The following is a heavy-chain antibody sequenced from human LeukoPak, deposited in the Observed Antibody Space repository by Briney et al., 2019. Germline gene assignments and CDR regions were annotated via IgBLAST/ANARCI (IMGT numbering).Heavy chain of an antibody. Sequence: GGSLRLSCTASGFSFSTYAMNWVRQAPGKGLEWVSSISSSSSYIYYADSVKGRFTISRDNAKNSLYLQMNSLRAEDTAVYYCARRVGYSSSSAEGYFDYWGQGTLVTVSS. D-gene: IGHD6-6*01. V-gene: IGHV3-21*01. CDR3: ARRVGYSSSSAEGYFDY. CDR1: GFSFSTYA. CDR2: ISSSSSYI. J-gene: IGHJ4*02.